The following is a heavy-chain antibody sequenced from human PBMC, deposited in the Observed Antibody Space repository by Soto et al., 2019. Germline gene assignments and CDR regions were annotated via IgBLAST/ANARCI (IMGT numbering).Heavy chain of an antibody. J-gene: IGHJ4*02. D-gene: IGHD3-22*01. CDR3: AKYYYDSSGYFLPPDS. Sequence: GSLRLSCAASGFTFSSYAMSWVRQAPGKGLEWVSAISGSGGSTYYADSVKGRFTISRDNSKNTLYLQMNSLRAEDTAVYYCAKYYYDSSGYFLPPDSWGQGTLVTVSS. CDR1: GFTFSSYA. V-gene: IGHV3-23*01. CDR2: ISGSGGST.